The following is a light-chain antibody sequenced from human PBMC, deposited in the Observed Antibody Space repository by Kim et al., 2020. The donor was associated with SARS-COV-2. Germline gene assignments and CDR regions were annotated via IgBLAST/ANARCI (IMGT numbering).Light chain of an antibody. V-gene: IGKV3-11*01. Sequence: PGEGAILSSRASQSIGISLGWYQHKLGQAPRLLIYDAAIRAAGIPDRFTGGGSGTDFTLTISSLEPEDFAVYYWQQRNNWPPAVTFGGGTKVDIK. J-gene: IGKJ4*01. CDR2: DAA. CDR1: QSIGIS. CDR3: QQRNNWPPAVT.